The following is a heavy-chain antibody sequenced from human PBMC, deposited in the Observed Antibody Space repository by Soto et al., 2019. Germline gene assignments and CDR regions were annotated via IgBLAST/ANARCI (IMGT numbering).Heavy chain of an antibody. J-gene: IGHJ5*02. D-gene: IGHD2-15*01. Sequence: ASVKVSCKASGYTFTGYYMHWVLQAPGQGLEWMGWINPNSGGTNYAQKFQGWVTMTRDTSISTAYMELSRLRSDDTAVYYCARDYCSGGSCYSFDPWGQGTLVTVSS. CDR3: ARDYCSGGSCYSFDP. CDR2: INPNSGGT. V-gene: IGHV1-2*04. CDR1: GYTFTGYY.